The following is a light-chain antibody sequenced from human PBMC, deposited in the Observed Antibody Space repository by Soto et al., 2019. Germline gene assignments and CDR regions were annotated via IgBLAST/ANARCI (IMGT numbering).Light chain of an antibody. CDR2: DAS. CDR1: QSISSW. Sequence: THSPTHLCLSVCDRGTITFRASQSISSWLAWYQQKPGKAPKLLIYDASSLESGVQSRFSGSGSGTEFTLTISSLEPEDFAVYYCQQRSNWNPISLGGGTKVDIK. V-gene: IGKV1-5*01. CDR3: QQRSNWNPIS. J-gene: IGKJ4*01.